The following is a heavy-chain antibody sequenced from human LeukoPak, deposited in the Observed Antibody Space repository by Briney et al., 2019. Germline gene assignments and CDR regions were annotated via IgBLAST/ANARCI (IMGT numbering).Heavy chain of an antibody. J-gene: IGHJ6*04. CDR3: ARGGRFAPIVVVVAATQLMDV. D-gene: IGHD2-15*01. V-gene: IGHV4-34*01. Sequence: KPSETLSLTCAVYGGSFSAYYWSWIRQPPGQGLEWLGEINHSGSTNYNPSLKSRVTMSVDTSKNQFSLKLNSVTAADTAVYYCARGGRFAPIVVVVAATQLMDVWGKGTTVTVSS. CDR2: INHSGST. CDR1: GGSFSAYY.